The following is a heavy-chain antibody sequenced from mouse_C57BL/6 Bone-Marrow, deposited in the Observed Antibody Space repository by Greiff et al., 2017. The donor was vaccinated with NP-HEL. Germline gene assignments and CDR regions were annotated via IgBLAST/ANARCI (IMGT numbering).Heavy chain of an antibody. Sequence: QVQLQQPGAELVKPGASVKLSCKASGYTFTSYWMHWVKQRPGQGLEWIGMIHPNRGSTNYNEKFKSKATLTVDKSSSTAYMQLSSLTSEDSAVYYCASPDSSGYKCAYWGQGTLVTVSA. V-gene: IGHV1-64*01. CDR2: IHPNRGST. D-gene: IGHD3-2*02. CDR3: ASPDSSGYKCAY. CDR1: GYTFTSYW. J-gene: IGHJ3*01.